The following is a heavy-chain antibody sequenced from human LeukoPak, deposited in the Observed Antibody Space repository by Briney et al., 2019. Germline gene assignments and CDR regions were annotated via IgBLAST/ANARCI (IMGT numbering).Heavy chain of an antibody. J-gene: IGHJ4*02. D-gene: IGHD3-3*01. Sequence: QSGGSLRLSCAASGFTFSSYAMNWVRQAPGKGLEWVANIKQDGGEKYYVDSVKGRFTISRDNAKNSLYLQMNSLRAEDTAVYYCARASVLRFLEWLPDYWGQGTLVTVSS. CDR3: ARASVLRFLEWLPDY. CDR1: GFTFSSYA. CDR2: IKQDGGEK. V-gene: IGHV3-7*01.